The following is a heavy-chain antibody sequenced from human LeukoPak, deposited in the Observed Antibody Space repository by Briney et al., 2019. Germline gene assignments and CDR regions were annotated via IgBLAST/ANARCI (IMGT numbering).Heavy chain of an antibody. CDR3: ARIGEGGDPYFDY. D-gene: IGHD2-21*01. CDR1: GFTFSSYW. V-gene: IGHV3-7*01. J-gene: IGHJ4*02. Sequence: GGSLRLSCAASGFTFSSYWTSWVRQAPGKGLEWVANIKQDGSEKYYVDSVKGRFTISRDNAKNSLYLQMNSLRAEDTAVYYCARIGEGGDPYFDYWGQGALVTVSS. CDR2: IKQDGSEK.